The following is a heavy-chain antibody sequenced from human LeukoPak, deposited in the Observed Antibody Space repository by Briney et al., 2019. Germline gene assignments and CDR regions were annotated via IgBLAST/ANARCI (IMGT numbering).Heavy chain of an antibody. Sequence: PGWSLRLSCAASGFTVSSSYVSWVRQPPGKGLESVSIIYSNNNTYYTGSVKGRFTISRDISNNTLYLQMNSLRAEDTAVYYCARRGDGGRTFDIWGQGTMVTVSS. CDR1: GFTVSSSY. J-gene: IGHJ3*02. CDR3: ARRGDGGRTFDI. D-gene: IGHD5-24*01. V-gene: IGHV3-53*01. CDR2: IYSNNNT.